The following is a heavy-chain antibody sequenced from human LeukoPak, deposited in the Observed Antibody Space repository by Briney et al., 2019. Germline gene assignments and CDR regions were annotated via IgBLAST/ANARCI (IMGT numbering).Heavy chain of an antibody. CDR2: IKQDGSEK. CDR1: GFTFSSYW. Sequence: GGSLRLSCAASGFTFSSYWMSWVRQAPGKGLEWVANIKQDGSEKNYVDSVKGRFTISRDNAKNSLYLQMNSLRAEDTAVYYCAREDASGSYRYFDYWGQGTLVTVSS. D-gene: IGHD1-26*01. CDR3: AREDASGSYRYFDY. J-gene: IGHJ4*02. V-gene: IGHV3-7*01.